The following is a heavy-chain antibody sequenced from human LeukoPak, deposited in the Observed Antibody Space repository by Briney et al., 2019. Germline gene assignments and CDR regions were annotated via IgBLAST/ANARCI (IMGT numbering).Heavy chain of an antibody. V-gene: IGHV6-1*01. Sequence: SQTLSLTCAISGDSVSSNTAGWNWIRQSPSSGLEWLGRTYYRSRWYYDYALSVRSRITINPDTSKNQFSLQLNSVTPEDTAVYYCARDVSWRIDYWGQGTLVTVSS. J-gene: IGHJ4*02. CDR1: GDSVSSNTAG. D-gene: IGHD6-13*01. CDR2: TYYRSRWYY. CDR3: ARDVSWRIDY.